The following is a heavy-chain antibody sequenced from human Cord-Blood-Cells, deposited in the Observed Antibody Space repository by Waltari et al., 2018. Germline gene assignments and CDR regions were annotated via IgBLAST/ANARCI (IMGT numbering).Heavy chain of an antibody. CDR1: GFTFSSYA. J-gene: IGHJ1*01. CDR2: ISGRGGST. Sequence: EVQLLESGGGLVQPGGSLRLSCAASGFTFSSYAMSWVRQAPGKGLEWVSAISGRGGSTYYADSVKGRFNISRDNSKNTLYLQMNSLRAEETAVYYCAKDRAAAGKAEYFQHWGQGTLVTVSS. CDR3: AKDRAAAGKAEYFQH. D-gene: IGHD6-13*01. V-gene: IGHV3-23*01.